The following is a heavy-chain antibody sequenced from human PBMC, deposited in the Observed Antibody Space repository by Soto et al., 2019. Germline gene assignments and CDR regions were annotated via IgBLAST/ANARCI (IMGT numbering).Heavy chain of an antibody. V-gene: IGHV1-18*01. CDR3: ASGCAPPTAMVIGGYYYSGMDV. CDR1: GYTFSSYG. CDR2: ISGYNGNT. J-gene: IGHJ6*02. Sequence: QVQLVQSGAEVKKPGASVKVSCKASGYTFSSYGFTWVRQAPGQGLEWMAWISGYNGNTKYAQKLQGRVTLTTDTPTITLSMELRGLRSDDTAVYYCASGCAPPTAMVIGGYYYSGMDVWGQGTTVTVSS. D-gene: IGHD3-16*02.